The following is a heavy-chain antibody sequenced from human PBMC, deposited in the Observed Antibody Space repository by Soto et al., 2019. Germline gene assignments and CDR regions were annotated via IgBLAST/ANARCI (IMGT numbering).Heavy chain of an antibody. CDR3: ARDRKYYDFWSGYNTYYYYGMDV. CDR1: GFTFSSYA. Sequence: LRLSCAASGFTFSSYAMHWVRQAPGKGLEWVAVISYDGSNKYYADSVKGRFTISRDNSKNTLYLQMNSLRAEDTAVYYCARDRKYYDFWSGYNTYYYYGMDVWGQGTTVTISS. V-gene: IGHV3-30-3*01. J-gene: IGHJ6*02. D-gene: IGHD3-3*01. CDR2: ISYDGSNK.